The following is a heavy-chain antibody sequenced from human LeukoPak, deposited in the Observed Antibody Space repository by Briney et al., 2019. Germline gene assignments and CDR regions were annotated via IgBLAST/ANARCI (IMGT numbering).Heavy chain of an antibody. J-gene: IGHJ4*02. V-gene: IGHV3-48*04. CDR2: ITSSSSSM. Sequence: GVLRLSCAASGFPFSSYSMNWVRQAPGKGLEWISYITSSSSSMYYADSVKGRFTISRDNAKNSLYLQMNSLRAEDTAVYYCARVIGSYGDSAYWGQGTLVTVSS. D-gene: IGHD4-17*01. CDR1: GFPFSSYS. CDR3: ARVIGSYGDSAY.